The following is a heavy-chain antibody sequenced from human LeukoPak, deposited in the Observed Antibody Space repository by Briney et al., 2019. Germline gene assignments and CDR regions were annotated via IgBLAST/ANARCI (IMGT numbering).Heavy chain of an antibody. D-gene: IGHD6-19*01. CDR3: GGGIAVAGLV. V-gene: IGHV4-34*01. Sequence: SETLSLTCAVYGGSFSGYYWSWIRQPPGKGLEWIGEINHSGRTNYNPSLKSRVTISLDTSKNQFSLKLSSVTAADTAVYYCGGGIAVAGLVWGQGTMVTVSS. J-gene: IGHJ3*01. CDR1: GGSFSGYY. CDR2: INHSGRT.